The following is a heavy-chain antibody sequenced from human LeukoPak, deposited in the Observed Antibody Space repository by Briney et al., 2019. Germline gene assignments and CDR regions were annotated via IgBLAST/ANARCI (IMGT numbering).Heavy chain of an antibody. Sequence: ASVKVSCKVSGYTLTELSMHWVRQAPGKGLEWMGGFDPEDGETIYAQKFQGRVTMTEDTSTDTAYMELSSLRSEDTAVYYCATVGPYCTNGVCQPQTTYYFDYWGQGTLVTVYS. CDR1: GYTLTELS. CDR3: ATVGPYCTNGVCQPQTTYYFDY. D-gene: IGHD2-8*01. V-gene: IGHV1-24*01. CDR2: FDPEDGET. J-gene: IGHJ4*02.